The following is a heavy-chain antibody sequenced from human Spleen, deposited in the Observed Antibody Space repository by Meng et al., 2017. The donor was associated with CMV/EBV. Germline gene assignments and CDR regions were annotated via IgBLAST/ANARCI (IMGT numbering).Heavy chain of an antibody. J-gene: IGHJ4*02. V-gene: IGHV1-69*05. CDR1: GGSFSSHT. CDR3: ARSLGYCSRSNCYEGY. Sequence: SGGSFSSHTISWVRQAPGQGLEWMGGIIPIFGTANYAQKFQGRVTITTDESTSTAYMELSSLRSEDTAVYYCARSLGYCSRSNCYEGYWGQGTLVTVSS. D-gene: IGHD2-2*01. CDR2: IIPIFGTA.